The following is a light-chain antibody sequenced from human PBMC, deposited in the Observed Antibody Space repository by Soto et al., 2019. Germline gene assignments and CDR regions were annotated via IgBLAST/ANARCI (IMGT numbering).Light chain of an antibody. J-gene: IGKJ2*01. CDR3: QQYNYWPPMYT. Sequence: EIVMTQSPATLSVSPGERATLSRRASQSVSSNLAWYQQKPGQAPRLLIYGASTRATGIPARLSGSGSGTEFTLTISSLQSEDFAVYYCQQYNYWPPMYTFGQGTKLEIK. CDR2: GAS. V-gene: IGKV3-15*01. CDR1: QSVSSN.